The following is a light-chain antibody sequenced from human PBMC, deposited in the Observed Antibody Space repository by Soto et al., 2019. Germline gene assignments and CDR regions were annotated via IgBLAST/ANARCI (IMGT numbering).Light chain of an antibody. CDR2: SNN. J-gene: IGLJ1*01. Sequence: QSVLTQPPSAPGTPGQRVTISCSGSSSNIGSNTVNWYQQLPGTAPKLLIYSNNQRPSGVPDRFSGSKSGTSASLAISGLQSGDEADYYCAAWDDSLNGYVFATGTQLTVL. V-gene: IGLV1-44*01. CDR3: AAWDDSLNGYV. CDR1: SSNIGSNT.